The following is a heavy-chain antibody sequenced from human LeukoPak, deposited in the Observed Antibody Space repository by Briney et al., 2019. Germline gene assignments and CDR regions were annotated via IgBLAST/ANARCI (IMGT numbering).Heavy chain of an antibody. V-gene: IGHV3-21*01. CDR3: ARAVYCSGGGCFWYFDL. J-gene: IGHJ2*01. Sequence: RESLRLSCAASGFTFSSYAMSWVRQAPGKGLEWVSLISSSSRFIYYGDSVKGRFTISRDNAKKSLYLQMNSLRAEDTAVYYCARAVYCSGGGCFWYFDLWGRGTLVTVSS. CDR2: ISSSSRFI. CDR1: GFTFSSYA. D-gene: IGHD2-15*01.